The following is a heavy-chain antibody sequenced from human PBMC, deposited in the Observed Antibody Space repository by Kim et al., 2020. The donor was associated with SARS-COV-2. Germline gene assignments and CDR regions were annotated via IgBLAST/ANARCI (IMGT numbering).Heavy chain of an antibody. J-gene: IGHJ3*02. CDR3: ARNNGGYASPYVFDI. Sequence: ASVKVSCKPSGYTFNSYGMHWVRQAPGQRLEWMGWISAANGDTKCSQKFQGRVTITRDTSASTAYMELNSLRSEDTAVYYCARNNGGYASPYVFDIWGQG. CDR2: ISAANGDT. V-gene: IGHV1-3*01. CDR1: GYTFNSYG. D-gene: IGHD5-12*01.